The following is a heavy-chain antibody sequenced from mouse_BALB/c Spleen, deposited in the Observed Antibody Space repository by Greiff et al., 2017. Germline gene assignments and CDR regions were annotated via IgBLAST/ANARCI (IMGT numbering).Heavy chain of an antibody. V-gene: IGHV1-7*01. J-gene: IGHJ4*01. CDR2: INPSTGYT. CDR3: ARNDV. Sequence: VQLVESGAELAKPGASVKMSCKASGYTFTSYWMHWVKQRPGQGLEWIGYINPSTGYTEYNQKFKDKATLTAYKSSSTAYMQLSSLTSEDSAVYYCARNDVWGQGTSVTVSS. CDR1: GYTFTSYW. D-gene: IGHD2-3*01.